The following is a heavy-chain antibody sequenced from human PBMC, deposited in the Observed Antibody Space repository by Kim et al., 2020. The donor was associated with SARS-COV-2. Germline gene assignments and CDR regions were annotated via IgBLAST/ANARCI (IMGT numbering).Heavy chain of an antibody. CDR3: ARAHVCSGGSCLFLDY. J-gene: IGHJ4*02. Sequence: ASVKVSCKASGYTFTSYGISWVRQAPGQGLEWMGWISAYNGNTNYAQKLQGRVTITTDTSTSTAYMELRSLRSDDTAVYYCARAHVCSGGSCLFLDYWGQGTLVTVSS. D-gene: IGHD2-15*01. CDR1: GYTFTSYG. CDR2: ISAYNGNT. V-gene: IGHV1-18*01.